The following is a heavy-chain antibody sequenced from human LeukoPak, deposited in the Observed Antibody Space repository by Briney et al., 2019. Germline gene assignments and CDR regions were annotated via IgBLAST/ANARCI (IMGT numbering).Heavy chain of an antibody. Sequence: GGSLRLSCAASGFTFSSYWMQWVRQAPGKGLVWVSRIDGDGSSTNYADSVKGRFTISRDNAKNTLYLQMNSLRAEDTAVYYCARGFVHAFDIWGQGTMVTVSS. CDR3: ARGFVHAFDI. D-gene: IGHD6-6*01. V-gene: IGHV3-74*01. CDR2: IDGDGSST. J-gene: IGHJ3*02. CDR1: GFTFSSYW.